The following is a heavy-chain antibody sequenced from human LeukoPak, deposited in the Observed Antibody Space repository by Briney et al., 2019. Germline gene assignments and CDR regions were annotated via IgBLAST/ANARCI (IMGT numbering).Heavy chain of an antibody. D-gene: IGHD2-2*02. CDR1: GYTFTNYY. CDR2: INPSGGST. V-gene: IGHV1-46*01. Sequence: GALVKVSCKASGYTFTNYYMHWVRQAPGQGLEWMGIINPSGGSTSYAQKFQGRVTMTRDTSTSTVYMELSSLRSEDTAVYYCARDGGYCSSTSCYTFYYYYGMDVWAKGPRSPSP. J-gene: IGHJ6*02. CDR3: ARDGGYCSSTSCYTFYYYYGMDV.